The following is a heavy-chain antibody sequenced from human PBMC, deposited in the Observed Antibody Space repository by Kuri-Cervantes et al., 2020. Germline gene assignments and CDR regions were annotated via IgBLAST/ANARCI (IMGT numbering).Heavy chain of an antibody. CDR2: ISYDGSNK. Sequence: GESLKISCAASGFTFSSYSMNWVRQAPGKGLEWVAVISYDGSNKYYADSVKGRFTISRDNSKNTLYLQMNSLRAEDTALYYCAKARGVRVNLGVVDWGQGTLVTVSS. CDR1: GFTFSSYS. J-gene: IGHJ4*02. D-gene: IGHD3-10*01. CDR3: AKARGVRVNLGVVD. V-gene: IGHV3-30*18.